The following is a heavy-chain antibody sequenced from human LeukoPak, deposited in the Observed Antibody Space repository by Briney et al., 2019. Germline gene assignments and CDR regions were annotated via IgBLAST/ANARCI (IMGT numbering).Heavy chain of an antibody. J-gene: IGHJ4*02. CDR3: AKDSRAYHFDY. CDR2: ISYDGSNK. Sequence: GGSLRLSCAASGFTFSSYGMPWVRQAPGKGLEWVAVISYDGSNKYYADSVKGRFTISRDNSKNTLYLQMNSLRAEDTAVYYCAKDSRAYHFDYWGQGTLVTVSS. V-gene: IGHV3-30*18. CDR1: GFTFSSYG.